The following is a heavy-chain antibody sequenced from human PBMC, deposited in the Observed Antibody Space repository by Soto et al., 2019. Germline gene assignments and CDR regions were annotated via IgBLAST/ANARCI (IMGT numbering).Heavy chain of an antibody. J-gene: IGHJ4*02. CDR1: GASISSRDYY. CDR2: IDYNGVT. V-gene: IGHV4-39*01. Sequence: SETMSLTCSVAGASISSRDYYWGWIRQTPGKGLEWIGNIDYNGVTYYKPSLKSRVTVSKETSKNQFSLKVASVTAADTAIYSCVRVWIGTSRHTDSDYGGQGTQVTVSS. D-gene: IGHD2-2*01. CDR3: VRVWIGTSRHTDSDY.